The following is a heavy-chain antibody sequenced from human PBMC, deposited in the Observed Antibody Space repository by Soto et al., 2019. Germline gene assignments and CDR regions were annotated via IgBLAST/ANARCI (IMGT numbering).Heavy chain of an antibody. CDR2: ISGSGGST. CDR1: RFTFSSYA. D-gene: IGHD5-18*01. J-gene: IGHJ4*02. Sequence: GGSLRLSCAASRFTFSSYAMSWVRQAPGKGLEWVSAISGSGGSTYYADSVKGRFTISRDNSKNTLYLQMNSLRAEDTAVYYCAKAYSYGFISVIAAAGVQHFDYWGQGTLVTVSS. CDR3: AKAYSYGFISVIAAAGVQHFDY. V-gene: IGHV3-23*01.